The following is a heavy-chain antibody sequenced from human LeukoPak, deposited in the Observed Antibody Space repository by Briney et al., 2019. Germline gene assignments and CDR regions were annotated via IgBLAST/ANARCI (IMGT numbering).Heavy chain of an antibody. D-gene: IGHD3-22*01. J-gene: IGHJ4*02. CDR3: ARGNNYYDSSGYQNY. V-gene: IGHV1-2*02. CDR2: INPNSGGT. CDR1: GYTFTGYY. Sequence: GASVKVSCKASGYTFTGYYMHWVRQAPGQGLEWMGWINPNSGGTNYAQKLQGRVTMTTDTSTSTAYMELRSLRSDDTAVYYCARGNNYYDSSGYQNYWGQGTLVTVSS.